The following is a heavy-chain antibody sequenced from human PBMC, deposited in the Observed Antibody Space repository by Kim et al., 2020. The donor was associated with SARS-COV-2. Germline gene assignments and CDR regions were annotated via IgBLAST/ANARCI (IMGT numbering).Heavy chain of an antibody. CDR3: ARLTYYSGSGSLDY. CDR1: NDSITSGNYY. J-gene: IGHJ4*02. D-gene: IGHD3-10*01. CDR2: IYYNGDT. Sequence: SETLSLTCTVSNDSITSGNYYWSWIRQHPGKGLEWIGYIYYNGDTYYSPSLKSRLYMSVDTSKMQFSLQLSSVTVADTAIYFCARLTYYSGSGSLDYWGQGSLVTVSS. V-gene: IGHV4-30-4*01.